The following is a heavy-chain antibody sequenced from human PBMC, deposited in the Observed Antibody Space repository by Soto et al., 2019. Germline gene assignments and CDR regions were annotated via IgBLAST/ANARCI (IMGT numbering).Heavy chain of an antibody. D-gene: IGHD5-18*01. V-gene: IGHV1-3*01. J-gene: IGHJ4*02. CDR3: ARDTGYTFGSLNY. CDR1: GYTFTDYA. Sequence: HVELVQSGADVKKPGASVTIACKASGYTFTDYALHWVRQAPGQRLEWMGWMNAGVGNTLYSQKFQGWIPITRDTSASTAYMELNSLKSEDTAIYYCARDTGYTFGSLNYWGPGTLVTVSS. CDR2: MNAGVGNT.